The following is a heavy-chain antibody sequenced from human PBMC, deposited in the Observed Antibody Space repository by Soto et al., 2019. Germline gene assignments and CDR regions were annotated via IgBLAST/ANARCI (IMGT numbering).Heavy chain of an antibody. Sequence: QVQLQESGPGLVRPSETLSLTCTVSGASISSYYWSWIRQPPGKGLEWIGYISDSGSTNYNPSLKGQESLSVDTTTHQASLSLASATPGDTAAYYCAGHWDGGSEWYTFDYWGQGTLVTVSS. CDR1: GASISSYY. CDR3: AGHWDGGSEWYTFDY. CDR2: ISDSGST. D-gene: IGHD2-8*01. V-gene: IGHV4-59*08. J-gene: IGHJ4*02.